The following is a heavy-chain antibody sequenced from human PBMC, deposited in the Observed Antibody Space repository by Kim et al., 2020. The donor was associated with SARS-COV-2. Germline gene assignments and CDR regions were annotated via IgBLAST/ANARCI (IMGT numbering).Heavy chain of an antibody. V-gene: IGHV3-30*03. CDR2: ISYDGSNK. CDR1: GFTFSSYG. Sequence: GGSLRLSCAASGFTFSSYGMHWVRQAPGKGLEWVAVISYDGSNKYYADSVKGRFTISRDNSKNTLYLQMNSLRAEDTAVYYCAPTGYGDEGPPEYWGQGTLVTVSS. CDR3: APTGYGDEGPPEY. J-gene: IGHJ4*02. D-gene: IGHD4-17*01.